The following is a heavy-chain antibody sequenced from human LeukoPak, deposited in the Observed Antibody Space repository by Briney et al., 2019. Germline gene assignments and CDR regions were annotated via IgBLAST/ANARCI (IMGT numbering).Heavy chain of an antibody. J-gene: IGHJ5*02. Sequence: GSSVKVSCKASGGTFSSYAISWVRQAPGQGLEWMGGIIPIFGTANYAQKFQGRVTITADESTSTAYMELSSLRSEDTAVYYCARDRRCSSTSCYYASNNWFDPWGQGTLVTVSS. V-gene: IGHV1-69*01. CDR3: ARDRRCSSTSCYYASNNWFDP. CDR1: GGTFSSYA. D-gene: IGHD2-2*01. CDR2: IIPIFGTA.